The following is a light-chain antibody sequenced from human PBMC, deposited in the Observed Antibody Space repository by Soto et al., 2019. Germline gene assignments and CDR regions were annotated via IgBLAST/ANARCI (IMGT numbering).Light chain of an antibody. CDR2: EGI. Sequence: QSVLAHPAPVAGSPGQLITISCTGTSSTLGGIHVVSRCQQHPGKAPKVIIYEGIKRPSGVSNRFSGSNSGSTASLTISGLQAEDEADYYCCSCVGATTYDFGTGTKVTVL. CDR1: SSTLGGIHV. CDR3: CSCVGATTYD. J-gene: IGLJ1*01. V-gene: IGLV2-23*01.